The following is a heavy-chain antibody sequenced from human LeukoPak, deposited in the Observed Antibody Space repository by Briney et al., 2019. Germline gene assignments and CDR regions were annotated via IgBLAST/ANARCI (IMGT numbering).Heavy chain of an antibody. CDR1: GYTFTSYA. D-gene: IGHD3-10*01. Sequence: ASVTVSCKASGYTFTSYAMHWVRQAPGQRLEWMGWINAGNGNTKYSQKFQGRVTITRDTSASTAYMELSSLRSEDTAVYYCARGGDYYGSGSYRPKYYYYGMDVWGQGTTVTVSS. V-gene: IGHV1-3*01. J-gene: IGHJ6*02. CDR3: ARGGDYYGSGSYRPKYYYYGMDV. CDR2: INAGNGNT.